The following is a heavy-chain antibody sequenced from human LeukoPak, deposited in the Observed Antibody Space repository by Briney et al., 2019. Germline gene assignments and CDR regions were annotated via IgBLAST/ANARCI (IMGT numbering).Heavy chain of an antibody. CDR1: GYSFTSYW. CDR2: IYPGDSDT. Sequence: GESLKISCKGSGYSFTSYWIGWVRQMPGKGLEWMGIIYPGDSDTRYSPSFQGQVTISADKSISTAYLQWSSLKASDTAMYYCARHGYCTNGVCNWSDPWGQGTLVTVSS. CDR3: ARHGYCTNGVCNWSDP. V-gene: IGHV5-51*01. D-gene: IGHD2-8*01. J-gene: IGHJ5*02.